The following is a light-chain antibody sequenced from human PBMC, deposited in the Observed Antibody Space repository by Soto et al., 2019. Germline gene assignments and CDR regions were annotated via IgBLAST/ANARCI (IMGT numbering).Light chain of an antibody. CDR1: QGISSY. CDR2: GAS. J-gene: IGKJ1*01. V-gene: IGKV1-9*01. Sequence: DIQLTQSPSFLSASVGDRVTITCRASQGISSYLAWYQQRPGKAPKLLMYGASTLQSGVPSRFSGSASGTTFTLTINKLQPEDFATYYCQQLNNFPRTFGQGTKV. CDR3: QQLNNFPRT.